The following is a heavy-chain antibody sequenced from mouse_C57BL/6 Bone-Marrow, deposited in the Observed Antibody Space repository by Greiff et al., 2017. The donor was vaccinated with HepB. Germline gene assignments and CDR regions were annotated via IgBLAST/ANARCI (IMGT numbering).Heavy chain of an antibody. V-gene: IGHV1-54*01. CDR3: ASSVPLYSSNWGAMDY. Sequence: QVQLQQSGAELVRPGTSVKVSCKASGYAFTNYLIEWVKQRPGQGLEWIGVINPGSGGTNYNEKFKGKATLTADKSSSTAYMQLSSLTSEDSAVYFWASSVPLYSSNWGAMDYWGQGTSVTVSS. CDR2: INPGSGGT. CDR1: GYAFTNYL. D-gene: IGHD2-5*01. J-gene: IGHJ4*01.